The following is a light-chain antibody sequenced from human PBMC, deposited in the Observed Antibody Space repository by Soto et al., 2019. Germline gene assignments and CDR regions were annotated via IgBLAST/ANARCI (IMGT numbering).Light chain of an antibody. CDR2: KAS. V-gene: IGKV1-5*03. Sequence: DTQMTQSPPTLSAFVGDRVTITCRARQSISTWLAWYQQKPGKAPKLLIYKASSLESGVPSRFSGSGSGTEFTLTISSLQPDDFATYYCQQYNDYSPYTFGQGTKLEI. CDR3: QQYNDYSPYT. J-gene: IGKJ2*01. CDR1: QSISTW.